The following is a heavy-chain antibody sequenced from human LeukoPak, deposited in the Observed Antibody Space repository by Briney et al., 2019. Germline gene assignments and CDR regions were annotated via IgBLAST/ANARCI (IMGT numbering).Heavy chain of an antibody. D-gene: IGHD3-3*01. CDR1: GYSISSGYY. Sequence: RTSETLSLTCTVSGYSISSGYYWGWIRQPPGKGLEWIGSIYHSGSTYYNPSLKSRVTISVDTSKNQSSLKLSSVTAADTAVYYCAREALPQYYDFWSGYSRVGYFDYWGQGTLVTVSS. CDR2: IYHSGST. V-gene: IGHV4-38-2*02. CDR3: AREALPQYYDFWSGYSRVGYFDY. J-gene: IGHJ4*02.